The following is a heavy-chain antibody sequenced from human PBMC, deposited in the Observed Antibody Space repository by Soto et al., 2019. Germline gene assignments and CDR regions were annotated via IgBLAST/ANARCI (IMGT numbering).Heavy chain of an antibody. J-gene: IGHJ4*02. CDR2: ISSSGTTI. CDR1: GFTFSDYY. V-gene: IGHV3-11*01. D-gene: IGHD2-2*01. Sequence: GGSLRLSCAASGFTFSDYYMNWIRQAPGKGLEWLSYISSSGTTIYYSDSVKGRFTVSRDNAENSLYLQMSSLRADDTAVYYCARAPSGSGGSTSIYDFWGQGTLVTVSS. CDR3: ARAPSGSGGSTSIYDF.